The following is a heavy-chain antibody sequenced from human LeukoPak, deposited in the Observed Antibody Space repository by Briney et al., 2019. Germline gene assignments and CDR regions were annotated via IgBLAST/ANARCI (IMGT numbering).Heavy chain of an antibody. V-gene: IGHV3-23*01. Sequence: GGSLRLSCAASGFTFSSYAMSWVRQAPGKGLEWVSAISGSGGSTYYADSVKGRFTISRDNSKNTLYLQMTSLRAEDTAVYYCAKARRPGIAVAGSFDYWGQGTLVTVSS. D-gene: IGHD6-19*01. CDR3: AKARRPGIAVAGSFDY. CDR1: GFTFSSYA. CDR2: ISGSGGST. J-gene: IGHJ4*02.